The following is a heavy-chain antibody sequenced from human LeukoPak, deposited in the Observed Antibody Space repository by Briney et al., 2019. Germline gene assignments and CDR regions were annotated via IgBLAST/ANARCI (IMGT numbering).Heavy chain of an antibody. V-gene: IGHV1-8*03. CDR3: ARLYCSSTSCYTDAFDI. D-gene: IGHD2-2*02. CDR1: GYTFTSYD. CDR2: MNPNSGNT. J-gene: IGHJ3*02. Sequence: ASVKVSCKASGYTFTSYDINWVRQATGQGLEWMGWMNPNSGNTGYAQKFQGRVTITRNTSISTAYMELSSQRSEDTAVYYCARLYCSSTSCYTDAFDIWGQGTMVTVSS.